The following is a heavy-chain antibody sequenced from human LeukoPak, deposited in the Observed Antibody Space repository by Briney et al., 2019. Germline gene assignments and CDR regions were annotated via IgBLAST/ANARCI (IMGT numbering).Heavy chain of an antibody. CDR3: ARGRSRDFWSGYYTPKQFYFDY. J-gene: IGHJ4*02. Sequence: SETLSLTCTVSGGSISSGDYYWSWIRQPPGKGLEWIGYIYYSGSTNYNPSLKSRVTISVDTSKNQFSLKLSSVTAADTAVYYCARGRSRDFWSGYYTPKQFYFDYWGQGTLVTVSS. CDR1: GGSISSGDYY. CDR2: IYYSGST. D-gene: IGHD3-3*01. V-gene: IGHV4-30-4*01.